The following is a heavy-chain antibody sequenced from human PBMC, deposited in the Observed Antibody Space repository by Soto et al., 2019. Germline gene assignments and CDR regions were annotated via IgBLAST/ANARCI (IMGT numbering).Heavy chain of an antibody. D-gene: IGHD6-6*01. V-gene: IGHV4-34*01. J-gene: IGHJ4*02. Sequence: SETLSLTCAVYGGSISGYYWSWIRQPPGKGLEWIGEINHSGSTNYNPSLKSRVTISVDTSKNQFSLKLSSVTAADTAVYYCARPQHSRSSHCDYWGQGTLVNVSS. CDR3: ARPQHSRSSHCDY. CDR2: INHSGST. CDR1: GGSISGYY.